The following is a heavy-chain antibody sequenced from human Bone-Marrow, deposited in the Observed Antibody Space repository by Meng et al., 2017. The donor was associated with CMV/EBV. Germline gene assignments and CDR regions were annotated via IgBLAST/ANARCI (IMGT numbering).Heavy chain of an antibody. Sequence: CTVSGGSINSVGYYWTWIRQHPGKGLEWIGYIYYSGGTNYNPSLQSRVTISVDTSKNQFSLKLSSVTAADTAVYYCARRPWGGLDYWGQGALVTVSS. CDR3: ARRPWGGLDY. V-gene: IGHV4-31*03. CDR2: IYYSGGT. D-gene: IGHD3-16*01. CDR1: GGSINSVGYY. J-gene: IGHJ4*02.